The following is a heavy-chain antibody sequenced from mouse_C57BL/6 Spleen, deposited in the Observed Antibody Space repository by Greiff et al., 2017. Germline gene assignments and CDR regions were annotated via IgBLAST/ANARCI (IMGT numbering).Heavy chain of an antibody. CDR3: ARFLLQTYFDV. CDR1: GYTFTDYN. J-gene: IGHJ1*03. CDR2: INPNNGGT. D-gene: IGHD2-1*01. Sequence: VQLQQSGPELVKPGASVKIPCKASGYTFTDYNMDWVKQSHGKSLEWIGDINPNNGGTIYNQKFKGKATLTVDKSSSTAYMELRSLTSEDTAVYYCARFLLQTYFDVWGTGTTVTVSS. V-gene: IGHV1-18*01.